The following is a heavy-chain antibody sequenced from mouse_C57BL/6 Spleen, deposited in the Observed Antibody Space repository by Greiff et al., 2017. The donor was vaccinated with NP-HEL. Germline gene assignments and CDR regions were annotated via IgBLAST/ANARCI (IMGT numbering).Heavy chain of an antibody. V-gene: IGHV1-52*01. CDR2: IDPSDSET. D-gene: IGHD1-1*01. Sequence: QVQLQQSGAELVRPGSSVKLSCKASGYTFTSYWMHWVKQRPIQGLEWIGNIDPSDSETHYNQKFKDKATLTVDKSSSTAYMQLSSLTSEDSAVYYCARGGVLPFAYWGQGTLVTVSA. CDR3: ARGGVLPFAY. CDR1: GYTFTSYW. J-gene: IGHJ3*01.